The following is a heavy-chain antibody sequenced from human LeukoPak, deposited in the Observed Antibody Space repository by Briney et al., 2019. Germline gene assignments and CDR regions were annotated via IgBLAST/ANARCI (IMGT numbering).Heavy chain of an antibody. J-gene: IGHJ4*02. CDR2: INHSGST. V-gene: IGHV4-34*01. D-gene: IGHD2-21*02. CDR3: ARRLAYCGGDCYYYFDY. Sequence: SETLSRTCAVYGGSFSGYYWSWIRQPPGKGLEWIGEINHSGSTNYNPSLKSRVTISVDTSKNQFSLKLSSVTAADTAVYYCARRLAYCGGDCYYYFDYWGQGTLVTVSS. CDR1: GGSFSGYY.